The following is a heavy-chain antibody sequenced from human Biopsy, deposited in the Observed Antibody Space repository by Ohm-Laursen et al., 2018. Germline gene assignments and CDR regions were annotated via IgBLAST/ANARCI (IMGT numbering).Heavy chain of an antibody. CDR3: ARLRGGVVINYSWFDP. D-gene: IGHD3-3*01. Sequence: SDTLSLTWAVSGGSIRINGFYWGWIRQPPGKGLEWIGSISYRGTTSYNPSLKSRVTISVDTSKNQLSLSLNSVTAADTAVFYCARLRGGVVINYSWFDPWGQGILVTVSS. J-gene: IGHJ5*02. CDR1: GGSIRINGFY. V-gene: IGHV4-39*01. CDR2: ISYRGTT.